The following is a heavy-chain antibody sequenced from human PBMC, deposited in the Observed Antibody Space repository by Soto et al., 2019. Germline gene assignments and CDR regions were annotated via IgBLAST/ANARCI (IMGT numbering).Heavy chain of an antibody. Sequence: SETLSLTCTVSGGSISSGGYYWSWIRQHPGKGLEWIGYIYYSGSTYYNPSLKSRVTISVDTSKNQLSLKLSSVTDADTAVYSCARATIRGVYNIWGQGTLVTVSS. J-gene: IGHJ4*02. CDR1: GGSISSGGYY. CDR2: IYYSGST. D-gene: IGHD3-10*01. V-gene: IGHV4-31*03. CDR3: ARATIRGVYNI.